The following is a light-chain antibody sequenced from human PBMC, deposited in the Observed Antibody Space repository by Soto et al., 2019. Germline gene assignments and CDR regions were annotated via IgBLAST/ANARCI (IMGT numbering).Light chain of an antibody. CDR2: STN. V-gene: IGLV1-44*01. CDR3: AAWDDRLTNGV. Sequence: QSVLSHPPSASWTPGHRVTISCSGSNSNIGSFAVSWFQQLPGTAPKVLIFSTNQRPSGVPDRFSGSKSGTSASLAISGLQSEDEADYYCAAWDDRLTNGVFGGGTNVTVL. J-gene: IGLJ3*02. CDR1: NSNIGSFA.